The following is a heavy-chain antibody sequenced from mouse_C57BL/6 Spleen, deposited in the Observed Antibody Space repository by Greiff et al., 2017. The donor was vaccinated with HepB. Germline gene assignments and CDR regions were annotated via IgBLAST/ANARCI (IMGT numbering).Heavy chain of an antibody. J-gene: IGHJ4*01. CDR2: ISDGGSYT. CDR3: ASEYYGSSYGYAMDY. CDR1: GFTFSSYA. D-gene: IGHD1-1*01. Sequence: EVLLVESGRGLVKPGGSLKLSCAASGFTFSSYAMSWVRQTPEKRLEWVATISDGGSYTYYPDNVKGRYTISTDNAKNNLYLQMSHLKSEETAMYYCASEYYGSSYGYAMDYWGQGTSVTVSS. V-gene: IGHV5-4*01.